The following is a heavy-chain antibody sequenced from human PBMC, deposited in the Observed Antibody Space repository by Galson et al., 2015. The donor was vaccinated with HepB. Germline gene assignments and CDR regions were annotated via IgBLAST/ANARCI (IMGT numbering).Heavy chain of an antibody. CDR3: ARGRKIRYFDRGGMDV. CDR1: GFTVSSNY. CDR2: IYSGGSI. Sequence: SLRLSCAASGFTVSSNYMSWVRQAPGKGLEWVSVIYSGGSIYYADSVKGRFTISRDNSKNTLYLQMNSLRAEDTAVYYCARGRKIRYFDRGGMDVWGQGTTVTVSS. V-gene: IGHV3-66*01. D-gene: IGHD3-9*01. J-gene: IGHJ6*02.